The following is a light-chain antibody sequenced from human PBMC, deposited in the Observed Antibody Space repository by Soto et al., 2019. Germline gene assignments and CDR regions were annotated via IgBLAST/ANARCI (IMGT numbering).Light chain of an antibody. Sequence: EIVLTQSPGTLSLSPGERATLSCRASQSVSSSYLAWYQQKPGQAPRLLIYGASSRATCIPDRFSGSGSGTDFTLTISRLEPEDFEVYYCEQYGSSPQNFGQGTRLEIK. CDR3: EQYGSSPQN. CDR1: QSVSSSY. J-gene: IGKJ5*01. V-gene: IGKV3-20*01. CDR2: GAS.